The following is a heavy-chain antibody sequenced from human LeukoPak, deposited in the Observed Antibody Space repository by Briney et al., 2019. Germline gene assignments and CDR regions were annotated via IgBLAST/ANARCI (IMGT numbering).Heavy chain of an antibody. Sequence: PSETLSLTCTVSGYSISSGYYWGWIRQPPGKGLEWIGEINHSGSTNYNPSLKSRVTISVDTSKNQFSLKLSSVTAADTAVYYCARHGTPLRYGSGNYYKGAPFDYWGQGTLVTVSS. CDR1: GYSISSGYY. D-gene: IGHD3-10*01. J-gene: IGHJ4*02. CDR2: INHSGST. V-gene: IGHV4-38-2*02. CDR3: ARHGTPLRYGSGNYYKGAPFDY.